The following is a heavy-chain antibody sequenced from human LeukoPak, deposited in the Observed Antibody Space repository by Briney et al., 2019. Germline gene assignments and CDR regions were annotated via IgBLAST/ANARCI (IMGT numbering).Heavy chain of an antibody. CDR1: GGSISSSSYY. CDR2: IYYSGST. D-gene: IGHD3-3*01. V-gene: IGHV4-39*07. CDR3: ARDDRYYDFWSGYFVSGAFDY. J-gene: IGHJ4*02. Sequence: TSETLSLTCTVSGGSISSSSYYWGWIRQPPGKGLEWIGSIYYSGSTYYNPSLKSRVTLSVDTSKNQFSLKMSSVTAADTAVYYCARDDRYYDFWSGYFVSGAFDYWGQGTLVTVSS.